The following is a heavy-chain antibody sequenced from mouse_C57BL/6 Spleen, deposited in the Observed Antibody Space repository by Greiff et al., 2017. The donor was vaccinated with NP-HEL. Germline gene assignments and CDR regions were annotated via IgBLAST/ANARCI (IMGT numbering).Heavy chain of an antibody. CDR3: ADDGYSAMDY. V-gene: IGHV5-17*01. Sequence: EVHLVESGGGLVKPGGSLKLSCAASGFTFSDYGMHWVRQAPEKGLEWVAYISSGSSTIYYADTVKGRFTISRDNAKNTLFLQMTSLRSEDTAMYYCADDGYSAMDYWGQGTSVTVSS. CDR2: ISSGSSTI. D-gene: IGHD2-3*01. CDR1: GFTFSDYG. J-gene: IGHJ4*01.